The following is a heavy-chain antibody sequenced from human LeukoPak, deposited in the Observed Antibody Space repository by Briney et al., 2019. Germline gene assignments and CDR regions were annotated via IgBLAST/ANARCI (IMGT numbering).Heavy chain of an antibody. J-gene: IGHJ4*02. CDR1: GVSISSYY. Sequence: SETLSLTCTVSGVSISSYYWSWIRQPPGKGLEWIGYIYYSGSTNYNPSLKSRVTISVDKSKNQFSLKLSSVTAADTAVYYCASALPFQLVHWGQGTLVTVSS. V-gene: IGHV4-59*12. CDR3: ASALPFQLVH. CDR2: IYYSGST. D-gene: IGHD6-13*01.